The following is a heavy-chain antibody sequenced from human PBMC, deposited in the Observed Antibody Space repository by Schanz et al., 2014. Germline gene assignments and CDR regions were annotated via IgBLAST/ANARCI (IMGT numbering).Heavy chain of an antibody. Sequence: QVQLVQSGAEVKKPGPSVKVSCKLSGGTFSSYTISWMRQAPGQGLEWMGWISAYTNNTNYAQKVQGRVTMTTDTSTGTAYMELRSLRSDDTAVYYCARDRRRYCSTASCLHDNWFDPWGQGTLVIVSS. V-gene: IGHV1-18*01. D-gene: IGHD2-2*01. J-gene: IGHJ5*02. CDR1: GGTFSSYT. CDR3: ARDRRRYCSTASCLHDNWFDP. CDR2: ISAYTNNT.